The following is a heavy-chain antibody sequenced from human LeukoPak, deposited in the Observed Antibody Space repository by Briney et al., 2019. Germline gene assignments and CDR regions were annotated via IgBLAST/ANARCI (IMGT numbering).Heavy chain of an antibody. V-gene: IGHV4-59*01. CDR3: ARETSSSALEY. D-gene: IGHD6-6*01. J-gene: IGHJ4*02. CDR2: IFYTGIT. Sequence: SETLSLTCTVSGGSISSYYWSWIRQPPGKGLEWIGYIFYTGITNYNPSLKSRVTISVDTSRNQFSLKLTSVTAADTAVYYCARETSSSALEYWGQGTLVTVSS. CDR1: GGSISSYY.